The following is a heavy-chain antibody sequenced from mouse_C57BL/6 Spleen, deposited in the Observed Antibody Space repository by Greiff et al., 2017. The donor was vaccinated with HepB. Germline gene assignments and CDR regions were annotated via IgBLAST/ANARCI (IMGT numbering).Heavy chain of an antibody. CDR2: IDPANGNT. CDR1: GFNIKNTY. CDR3: ARSEYYGSSYIWYFDV. J-gene: IGHJ1*03. Sequence: VHVKQSVAELVRPGASVKLSCTASGFNIKNTYMHWVKQRPEQGLEWIGRIDPANGNTKYAPKFQGKATITADTSSNTAYLQLSSLTSEDTAIYYCARSEYYGSSYIWYFDVWGTGTTVTVSS. D-gene: IGHD1-1*01. V-gene: IGHV14-3*01.